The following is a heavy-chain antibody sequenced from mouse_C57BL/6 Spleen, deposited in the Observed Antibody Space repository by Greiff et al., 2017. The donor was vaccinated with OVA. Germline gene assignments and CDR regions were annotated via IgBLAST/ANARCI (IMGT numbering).Heavy chain of an antibody. D-gene: IGHD2-1*01. CDR3: TTSIYYGNPYAMDY. J-gene: IGHJ4*01. V-gene: IGHV6-3*01. CDR1: GFTFSNYW. Sequence: EVNLVESGGGLVQPGGSMKLSCVASGFTFSNYWMNWVRQSPEKGLEWVAQIRLKSDNYATHYAESVKGRFTISRDDSKSSVYLQMNNLRAEDTGIYYCTTSIYYGNPYAMDYWGQGTSVTVSS. CDR2: IRLKSDNYAT.